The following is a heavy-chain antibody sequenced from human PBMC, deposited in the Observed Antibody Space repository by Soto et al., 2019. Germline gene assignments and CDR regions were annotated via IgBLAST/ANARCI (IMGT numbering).Heavy chain of an antibody. V-gene: IGHV4-59*02. D-gene: IGHD5-18*01. Sequence: QVQLQESGPGLVKPSETLSLTCAVSGDSVRSHYWSWIRQPPGKGLEWIGYISYTGGSNYNPALENRVTISLDTSKSQFSLTLTSLTAADTAVYYCGRAVDSAMVDNWIDPWGQGTLVTVSS. J-gene: IGHJ5*02. CDR3: GRAVDSAMVDNWIDP. CDR2: ISYTGGS. CDR1: GDSVRSHY.